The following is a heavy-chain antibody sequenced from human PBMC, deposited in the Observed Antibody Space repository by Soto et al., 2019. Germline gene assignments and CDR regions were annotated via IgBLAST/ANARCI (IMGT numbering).Heavy chain of an antibody. Sequence: EVQVVESGGGLVQPGGSLRLSCSFTFSMYSMNWVRQAPGKGLEWVASISSGGSYIKYADSVKGRFTISRDNAKNSVSLQMNSLRVDDTAVYFCTRDQGGSYDSWFDPWSQGTLVTVSS. CDR2: ISSGGSYI. D-gene: IGHD1-26*01. CDR1: FTFSMYS. J-gene: IGHJ5*02. V-gene: IGHV3-21*01. CDR3: TRDQGGSYDSWFDP.